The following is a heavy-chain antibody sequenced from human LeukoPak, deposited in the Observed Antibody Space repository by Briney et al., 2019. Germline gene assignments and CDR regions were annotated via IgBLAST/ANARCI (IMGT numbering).Heavy chain of an antibody. V-gene: IGHV3-30*03. D-gene: IGHD3-22*01. J-gene: IGHJ4*02. CDR3: ARAGDSDAPFLDY. Sequence: GGSLRLSCAASGFTFSSYGMHWVRQAPGKGLEWVAVISYDGSNKYYADSVKGRFTISRDNSKNTVYLQMNSLRAEDTAVYFCARAGDSDAPFLDYWGQGALVTVSS. CDR2: ISYDGSNK. CDR1: GFTFSSYG.